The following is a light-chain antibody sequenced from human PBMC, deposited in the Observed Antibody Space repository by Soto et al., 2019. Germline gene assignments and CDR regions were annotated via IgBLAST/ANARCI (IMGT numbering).Light chain of an antibody. CDR2: DAS. Sequence: EIVLTQSPATLSLSPGERATLSCRASQSVSSYLAWYQQKPGQAPRLLIYDASNRATGIPARFSGSGSGTDFTLTFSILEPEDFAVYYCQQRSNWPLTFGGGTKVEI. CDR3: QQRSNWPLT. V-gene: IGKV3-11*01. CDR1: QSVSSY. J-gene: IGKJ4*01.